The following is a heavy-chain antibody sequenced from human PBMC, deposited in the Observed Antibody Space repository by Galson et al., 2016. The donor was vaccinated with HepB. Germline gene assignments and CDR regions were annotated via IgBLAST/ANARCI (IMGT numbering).Heavy chain of an antibody. D-gene: IGHD3-16*01. Sequence: LSLTCSVPGASISSSSYYWGWIRQPPGKGLEWIGTIYYSGSTYYTPSLKSRVTIFEDTSKNQFSLKLSSVTAADTAVYYCARLGLGGAFDFWDQGTLVTVSS. CDR3: ARLGLGGAFDF. CDR1: GASISSSSYY. V-gene: IGHV4-39*01. J-gene: IGHJ4*02. CDR2: IYYSGST.